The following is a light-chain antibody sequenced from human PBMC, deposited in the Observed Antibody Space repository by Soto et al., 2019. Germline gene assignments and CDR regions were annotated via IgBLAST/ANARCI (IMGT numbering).Light chain of an antibody. Sequence: DIVLTQSPGTLSLSPGERATLSCRASQSVSSSYLAWYQQKPCQAPRLLIYGSSSRDTGIPDRFSGSGSGTDFTLTISSLEPEDFAVYYCQQYGSSRTFGQGTKVEIK. CDR3: QQYGSSRT. V-gene: IGKV3-20*01. CDR1: QSVSSSY. J-gene: IGKJ1*01. CDR2: GSS.